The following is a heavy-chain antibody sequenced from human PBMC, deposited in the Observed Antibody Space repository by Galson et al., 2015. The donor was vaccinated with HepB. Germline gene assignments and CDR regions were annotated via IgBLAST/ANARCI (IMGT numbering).Heavy chain of an antibody. Sequence: SVKVSCKASGYTFTSYGISWVRQAPGQGLEWMGWISAYNGNTNYAQKLQGRVTMTTDTSTSTAYMELRSLRSDDTAVYYCARDRARDCVWGSYRCDYWGQGTLVTVSS. D-gene: IGHD3-16*02. CDR1: GYTFTSYG. CDR2: ISAYNGNT. J-gene: IGHJ4*02. CDR3: ARDRARDCVWGSYRCDY. V-gene: IGHV1-18*04.